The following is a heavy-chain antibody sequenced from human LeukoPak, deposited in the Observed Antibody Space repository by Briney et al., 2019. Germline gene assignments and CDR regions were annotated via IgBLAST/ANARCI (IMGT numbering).Heavy chain of an antibody. V-gene: IGHV3-21*01. CDR1: GFTFSAYS. Sequence: GGSLRLSCAASGFTFSAYSMYWVRQAPGKGLEWVSSISSSSYIYYADSVKGRFTISRDSAKNSLYLQMNSLRAEDTAVYYCAREIAAAGNFDYWGQGTLVTVSS. J-gene: IGHJ4*02. CDR2: ISSSSYI. CDR3: AREIAAAGNFDY. D-gene: IGHD6-13*01.